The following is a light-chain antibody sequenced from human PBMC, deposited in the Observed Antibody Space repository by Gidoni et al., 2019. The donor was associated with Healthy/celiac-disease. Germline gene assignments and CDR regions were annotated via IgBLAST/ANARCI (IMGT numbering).Light chain of an antibody. J-gene: IGKJ1*01. CDR3: QQYNNWRRT. Sequence: EIVMTQSPATLSVSPGESATLSCRASQSVSSNLAWYQQKPGQAPRLLIYGASTRATGIPARFSGSGSGTEFTLTISSLQSEDFAVYYCQQYNNWRRTFGQGTKVEIK. V-gene: IGKV3-15*01. CDR1: QSVSSN. CDR2: GAS.